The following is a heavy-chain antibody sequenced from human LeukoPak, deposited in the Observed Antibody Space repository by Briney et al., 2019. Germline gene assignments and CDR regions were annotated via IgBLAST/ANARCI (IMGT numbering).Heavy chain of an antibody. V-gene: IGHV1-2*02. CDR3: AREPNPIAAAAYYFDY. D-gene: IGHD6-13*01. J-gene: IGHJ4*02. CDR2: INPNSGGT. Sequence: ASVKVSCKASGYTFTGYYMHWVRQAPGQGLEWMGWINPNSGGTNYAQKFQGRVTMTRDTSISTAYMELSRLRSDDTAVYYCAREPNPIAAAAYYFDYWGQGTLVTVSS. CDR1: GYTFTGYY.